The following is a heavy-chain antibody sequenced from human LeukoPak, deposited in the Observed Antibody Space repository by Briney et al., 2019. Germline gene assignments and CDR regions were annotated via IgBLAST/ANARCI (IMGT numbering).Heavy chain of an antibody. D-gene: IGHD2-21*01. J-gene: IGHJ4*02. CDR3: ARSSATGLVNY. Sequence: SETLSLTCTVSGDSISSYYWGWIRQPPGKGLEWIGNIYYSGSTYYNASLKSRVTISADTSKNQSSLKLSSVTATDTAVYFCARSSATGLVNYWGQGTLVTVSS. V-gene: IGHV4-39*01. CDR2: IYYSGST. CDR1: GDSISSYY.